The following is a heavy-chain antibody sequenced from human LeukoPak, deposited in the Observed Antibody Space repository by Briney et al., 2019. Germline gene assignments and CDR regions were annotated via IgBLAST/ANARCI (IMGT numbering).Heavy chain of an antibody. CDR1: GYTFTGYY. CDR2: IYPNSGGT. J-gene: IGHJ4*02. V-gene: IGHV1-2*02. D-gene: IGHD5-18*01. Sequence: ASVTVSCKASGYTFTGYYMHWVRQAPGQGLEWMGWIYPNSGGTDNEQKFQGRVTMTRDTSTSTAYMELSRLRFDDTAVYYCARGDVDTAMVTPDYWGQGTLVTVSS. CDR3: ARGDVDTAMVTPDY.